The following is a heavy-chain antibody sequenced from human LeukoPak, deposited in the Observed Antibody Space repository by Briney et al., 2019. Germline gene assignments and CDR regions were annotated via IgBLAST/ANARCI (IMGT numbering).Heavy chain of an antibody. Sequence: GSLRLSCAASGFTFSSYAMSWVRQPPGKGLEWIGEINHSGSTNYNPSLKSRVTISVDTSKNQFSLKLSSVTAADTAVYYCARGGYFDLDYWGQGTLVTVSS. V-gene: IGHV4-34*01. J-gene: IGHJ4*02. D-gene: IGHD3-9*01. CDR2: INHSGST. CDR1: GFTFSSYA. CDR3: ARGGYFDLDY.